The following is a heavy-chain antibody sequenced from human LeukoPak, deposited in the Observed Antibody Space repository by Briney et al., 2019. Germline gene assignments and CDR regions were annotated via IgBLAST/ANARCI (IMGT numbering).Heavy chain of an antibody. J-gene: IGHJ4*02. D-gene: IGHD3-22*01. CDR3: TRSGYRHPYHFES. Sequence: PGGSLRLSCAASGFTFSSYEMNWVRQAPGKGLEWVSYISSSGSTIYYADSVKGRFTISRDNSKNTLSLQMNSLRADDTAIYYCTRSGYRHPYHFESWGQGILVIVSS. V-gene: IGHV3-48*03. CDR1: GFTFSSYE. CDR2: ISSSGSTI.